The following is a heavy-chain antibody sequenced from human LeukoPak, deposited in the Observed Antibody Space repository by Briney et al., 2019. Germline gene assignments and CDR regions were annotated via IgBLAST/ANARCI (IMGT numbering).Heavy chain of an antibody. CDR3: ARLQSGLGYFDS. J-gene: IGHJ4*02. Sequence: PSETLSLTCTVSGGSLSTYHWIWIRQPAGKRLEWIGRIYPSGITNYNPSLKSRVTMSVDTSKNQFSLRLTSVTAADTAVYYCARLQSGLGYFDSWGQGILVTVSS. V-gene: IGHV4-4*07. CDR1: GGSLSTYH. CDR2: IYPSGIT.